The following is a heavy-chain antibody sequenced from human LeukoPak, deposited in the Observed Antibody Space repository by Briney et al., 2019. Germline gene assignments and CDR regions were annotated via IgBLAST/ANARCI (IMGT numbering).Heavy chain of an antibody. Sequence: ASVKVSCKASGYTFTGYYMHWVRQAPGQGLEWMGWINPNSGGTNYAQKFQGRVTMTRDTSISTAYMELSRLRSDDTAVYYCARDQSCSCGSCYGYWGQGTLVTVSS. V-gene: IGHV1-2*02. CDR3: ARDQSCSCGSCYGY. J-gene: IGHJ4*02. CDR1: GYTFTGYY. CDR2: INPNSGGT. D-gene: IGHD2-15*01.